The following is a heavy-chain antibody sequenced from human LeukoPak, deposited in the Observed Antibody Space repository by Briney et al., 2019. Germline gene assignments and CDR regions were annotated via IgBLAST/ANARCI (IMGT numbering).Heavy chain of an antibody. CDR2: TYYRSKWYT. D-gene: IGHD5-18*01. CDR3: AREGYSFDS. CDR1: GDSVSSNSAA. V-gene: IGHV6-1*01. Sequence: SQTLSLTCAISGDSVSSNSAAWTWSGQSPSRGLEWLGRTYYRSKWYTDYAESVKSRITISPDTSKNQFSLQLNSVTPDDTAVYYCAREGYSFDSWGQGTLVTVSS. J-gene: IGHJ4*02.